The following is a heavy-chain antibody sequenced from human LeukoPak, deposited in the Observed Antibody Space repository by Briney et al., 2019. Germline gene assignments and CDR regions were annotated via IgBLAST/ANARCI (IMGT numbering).Heavy chain of an antibody. CDR2: ISYDGSNK. CDR3: ARDKYPGSGSYYIFDY. Sequence: GGSLRPSCAASGFTFSSYAMHWVRQAPGKGLEWVAVISYDGSNKYYADSVKGRFTISRDNSKNTLYLQMNSLRAEDTAVYYCARDKYPGSGSYYIFDYWGLGTLVTVSS. CDR1: GFTFSSYA. D-gene: IGHD1-26*01. V-gene: IGHV3-30-3*01. J-gene: IGHJ4*02.